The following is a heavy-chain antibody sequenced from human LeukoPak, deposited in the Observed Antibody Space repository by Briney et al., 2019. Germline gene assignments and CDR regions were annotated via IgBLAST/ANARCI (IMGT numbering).Heavy chain of an antibody. CDR2: INQDGSDK. CDR1: GFTFSSSW. CDR3: ATDRTYQIAGAGFDP. J-gene: IGHJ5*02. V-gene: IGHV3-7*01. Sequence: GGSLRLSCAASGFTFSSSWMSWVRQAPGKGLEWVANINQDGSDKYYVDSVKGRFTISRDNGKNSLFLQMTSLRNEDTAVCYCATDRTYQIAGAGFDPWGQGTPVIVSS. D-gene: IGHD6-13*01.